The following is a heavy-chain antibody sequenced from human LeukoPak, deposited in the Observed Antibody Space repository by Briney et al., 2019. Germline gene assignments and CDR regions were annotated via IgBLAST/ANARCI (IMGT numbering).Heavy chain of an antibody. V-gene: IGHV3-49*04. D-gene: IGHD3-10*01. CDR2: IRRKASGGTT. CDR3: TRPIYGSGSYYFDY. CDR1: GFSFGDYT. J-gene: IGHJ4*02. Sequence: PGGSLRLSCTASGFSFGDYTMSSVRPAPGQRPDWVGFIRRKASGGTTGYAPSVKGRLTISRDDSKSIAYLQMDSLKTEDTAVYYCTRPIYGSGSYYFDYWGQGTLVTVSS.